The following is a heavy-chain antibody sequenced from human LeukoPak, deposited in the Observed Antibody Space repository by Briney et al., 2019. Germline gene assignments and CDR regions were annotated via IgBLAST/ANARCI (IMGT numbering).Heavy chain of an antibody. D-gene: IGHD3-3*01. CDR3: ASTPYDFWSGAQDY. J-gene: IGHJ4*02. V-gene: IGHV4-4*07. CDR1: GGSISSYY. CDR2: IYTSGST. Sequence: SETLSLTCTVSGGSISSYYWSWIRQPAGKGLEWIGRIYTSGSTNYNPSLKSRVTMSVDTSKNQFSLKLSSVTAADTAVYYCASTPYDFWSGAQDYWGQGTLVTVSS.